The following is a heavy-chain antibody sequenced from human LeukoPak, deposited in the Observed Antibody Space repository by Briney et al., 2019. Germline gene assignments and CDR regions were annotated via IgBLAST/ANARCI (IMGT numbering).Heavy chain of an antibody. D-gene: IGHD6-6*01. CDR3: AKDIGFLGSSSGTDY. CDR2: ISWNSGSI. CDR1: GFTFDDYA. Sequence: GGSLRLSCAASGFTFDDYAMQWVRQAPGKGLEWVSGISWNSGSIGYADSVKGRFTISRDNAKNSLYLQMNSLRAEDTALYYCAKDIGFLGSSSGTDYWGQGTLVTVSS. J-gene: IGHJ4*02. V-gene: IGHV3-9*01.